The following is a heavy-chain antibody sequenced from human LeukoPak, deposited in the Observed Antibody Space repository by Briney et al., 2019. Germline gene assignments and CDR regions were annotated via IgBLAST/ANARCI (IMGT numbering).Heavy chain of an antibody. CDR3: ARGGLGGAFDI. Sequence: PSETLSLTCAVYGGSFSGYYWSWIRQPPGKGLEWIGEINHSGSTNYNPSLKSRVTISVDTSKNQFSLKLSSVTAADTAVYYCARGGLGGAFDIWGQGTMVTVSS. CDR1: GGSFSGYY. CDR2: INHSGST. J-gene: IGHJ3*02. V-gene: IGHV4-34*01. D-gene: IGHD3-16*01.